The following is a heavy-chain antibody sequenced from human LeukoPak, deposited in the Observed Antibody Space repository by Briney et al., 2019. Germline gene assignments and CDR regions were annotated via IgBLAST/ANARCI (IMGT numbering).Heavy chain of an antibody. V-gene: IGHV4-4*07. CDR2: IYTSGST. CDR3: AREPLAMVATSPYYYYYMDV. J-gene: IGHJ6*03. D-gene: IGHD5-12*01. CDR1: GGSISSYY. Sequence: SETLSLTCTVSGGSISSYYWSWIRQPAGKGLEWIGRIYTSGSTNYNPSLKSRVTMSVDTSKNQFFLKLSPVTAADTAVYYCAREPLAMVATSPYYYYYMDVWGKGTTVTVSS.